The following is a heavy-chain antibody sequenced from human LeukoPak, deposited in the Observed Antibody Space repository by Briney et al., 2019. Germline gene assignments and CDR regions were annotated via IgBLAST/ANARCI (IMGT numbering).Heavy chain of an antibody. D-gene: IGHD3-10*01. CDR1: GFIFSKYG. J-gene: IGHJ5*02. CDR3: AKDAQGLLWFGELRYNWFDP. Sequence: GGSLRLSCGASGFIFSKYGMHWVRQAPGKGLEWVAFIRYDGSNKYYADSVKGRFTISRDNSKNTLYLQMNSLRAEDTAVYYCAKDAQGLLWFGELRYNWFDPWGQGTLVTVSS. CDR2: IRYDGSNK. V-gene: IGHV3-30*02.